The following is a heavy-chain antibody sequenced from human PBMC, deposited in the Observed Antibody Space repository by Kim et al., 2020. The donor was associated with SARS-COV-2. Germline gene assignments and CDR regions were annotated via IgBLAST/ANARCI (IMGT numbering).Heavy chain of an antibody. CDR3: AKDLREGIAADCTPFDY. CDR2: ISYDGSNK. Sequence: GGSLRLSCAASGFTFSSYDMHWVRQAPGKGLEGVAVISYDGSNKYYADSVKGRLTISRDNSKNTLYLQMNSLRAEDTAVYYCAKDLREGIAADCTPFDYWGQGTQVTVSS. D-gene: IGHD6-13*01. J-gene: IGHJ4*02. CDR1: GFTFSSYD. V-gene: IGHV3-30*18.